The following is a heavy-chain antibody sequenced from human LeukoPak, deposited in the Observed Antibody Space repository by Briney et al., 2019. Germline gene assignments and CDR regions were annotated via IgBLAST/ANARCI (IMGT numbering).Heavy chain of an antibody. J-gene: IGHJ4*02. CDR2: ISGSGGRT. CDR3: AKGVDVDYVNYFDY. V-gene: IGHV3-23*01. Sequence: VQPGGFLRLSCAASGFTSSSYAMNWVRQAPGKGLEWVSGISGSGGRTYYADSVKGRFTISRDNSKHTLYLQMNSLRAEDTAVYYCAKGVDVDYVNYFDYWGQGTLVTVSS. CDR1: GFTSSSYA. D-gene: IGHD4-17*01.